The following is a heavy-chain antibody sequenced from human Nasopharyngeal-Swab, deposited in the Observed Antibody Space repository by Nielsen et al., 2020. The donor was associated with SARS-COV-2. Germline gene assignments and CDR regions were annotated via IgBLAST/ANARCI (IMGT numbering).Heavy chain of an antibody. CDR3: AANGYYSIDY. Sequence: SETLSLTCTVSGGSISSGGYYWSWIRQHPGKGLEWIGYIYYSGSTYYNPSLKSRVTISVDKSKNQFSLKLSSVTAADTAIYYCAANGYYSIDYWGQGTLVTVSS. V-gene: IGHV4-31*09. CDR1: GGSISSGGYY. D-gene: IGHD1-26*01. J-gene: IGHJ4*02. CDR2: IYYSGST.